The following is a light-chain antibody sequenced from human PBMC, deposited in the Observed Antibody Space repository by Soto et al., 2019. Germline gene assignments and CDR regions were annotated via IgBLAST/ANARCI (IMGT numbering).Light chain of an antibody. CDR2: GRD. V-gene: IGLV1-44*01. CDR3: AAWDDSLDGPT. CDR1: TSNIGTYT. Sequence: QSVLSQPPSTSGTPGQRVTISCSGGTSNIGTYTVSWYQQFPETAPRLLIYGRDRRPSGVPDRFSGSKSGTSASLSIGGLHSEEEAHYYCAAWDDSLDGPTFGGGTKLAVL. J-gene: IGLJ2*01.